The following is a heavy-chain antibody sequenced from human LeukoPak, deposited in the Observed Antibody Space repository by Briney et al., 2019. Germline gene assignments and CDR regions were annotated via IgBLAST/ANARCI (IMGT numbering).Heavy chain of an antibody. Sequence: ASVKVPCKASGYTFTSYYMHWGRQAPGQGLEWMGLINPTGGSTGYAQKFQGRVTMTRDMSTSTDYMELSSLRSEDTAIYYCARDNSVGDNAWWFDPWGQGTLVTVSS. CDR2: INPTGGST. J-gene: IGHJ5*02. CDR3: ARDNSVGDNAWWFDP. CDR1: GYTFTSYY. D-gene: IGHD1-26*01. V-gene: IGHV1-46*01.